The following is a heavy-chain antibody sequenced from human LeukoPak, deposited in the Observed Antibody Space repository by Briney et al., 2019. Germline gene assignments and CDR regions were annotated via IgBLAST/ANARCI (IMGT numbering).Heavy chain of an antibody. CDR1: GYTFTSYY. D-gene: IGHD6-13*01. Sequence: ASVKVSCKASGYTFTSYYMHWVRQAPGQGLEWMGIINPSGGSTSYAQKFQGRVTMTRDTSTSTVYMELSSLRSEDTAVYYCASTPIAAAGIIRDWFDPWGQGTLVTVSS. V-gene: IGHV1-46*01. CDR2: INPSGGST. CDR3: ASTPIAAAGIIRDWFDP. J-gene: IGHJ5*02.